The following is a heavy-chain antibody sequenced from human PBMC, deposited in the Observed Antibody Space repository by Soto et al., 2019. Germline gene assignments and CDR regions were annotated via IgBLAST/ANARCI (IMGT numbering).Heavy chain of an antibody. Sequence: SETLSLTCSVSGVSVTSYHWSWIRQFPGKGLEWIAYTSHTGNTNYNPSLKSRVIISLDTSKNQVSLQLSSVTAADTAVYFCARHHDNVWGIDSWGQGTLVTVSS. V-gene: IGHV4-59*02. CDR2: TSHTGNT. J-gene: IGHJ4*02. D-gene: IGHD3-16*01. CDR3: ARHHDNVWGIDS. CDR1: GVSVTSYH.